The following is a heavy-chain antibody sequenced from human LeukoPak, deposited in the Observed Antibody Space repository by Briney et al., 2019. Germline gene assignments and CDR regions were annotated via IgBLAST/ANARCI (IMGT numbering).Heavy chain of an antibody. Sequence: GGSLRLSCAASGFTFNRNWMSWLRQAPGKGLEWVANIKEDGSVKNYEDSVKGRFTISRDNAANSVSLLLNSLRAEDTAVYYCARDVGKGYFDYWGQGTLVTVSS. CDR3: ARDVGKGYFDY. CDR2: IKEDGSVK. CDR1: GFTFNRNW. V-gene: IGHV3-7*04. J-gene: IGHJ4*02.